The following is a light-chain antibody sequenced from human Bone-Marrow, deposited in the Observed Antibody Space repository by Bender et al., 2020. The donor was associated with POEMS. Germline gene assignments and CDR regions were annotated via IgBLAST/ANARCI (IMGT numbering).Light chain of an antibody. CDR3: AVWDDSLNGRV. V-gene: IGLV1-44*01. Sequence: QSVLTQPPSASGTPGQRVTISCSGGSSNIGAHALNWYQHLPGTAPKLLIYSSHRRPSEVPDRFSGSRSGTSASLAISGLQSEDEADYYCAVWDDSLNGRVFGGGTKLTVL. J-gene: IGLJ3*02. CDR2: SSH. CDR1: SSNIGAHA.